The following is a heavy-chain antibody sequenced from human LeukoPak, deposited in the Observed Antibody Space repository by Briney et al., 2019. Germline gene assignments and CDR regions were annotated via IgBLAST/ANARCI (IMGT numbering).Heavy chain of an antibody. CDR1: GYTFTSYD. D-gene: IGHD2-2*01. CDR2: MNPNSGNT. Sequence: ASVKVSCKASGYTFTSYDINWVRQATGQGLEWMGWMNPNSGNTGYAQKFQGRVTMTRNTSISTAYMELSSLRSEDTAVYYCARHIVVVPAATPNWFDPWGQGTLVTVSS. V-gene: IGHV1-8*01. CDR3: ARHIVVVPAATPNWFDP. J-gene: IGHJ5*02.